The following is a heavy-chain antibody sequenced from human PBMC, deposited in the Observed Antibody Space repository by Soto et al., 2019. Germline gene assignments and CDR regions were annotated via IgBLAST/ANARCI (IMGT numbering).Heavy chain of an antibody. CDR1: GFTFSSST. Sequence: GGSLRLSCAASGFTFSSSTMNWVRQAPGKGLEWVSAIIDSGGYTYYADSVKGRFTISRDNSKNTLYLQMNSLRAEDTALYYCAKETYYYYGMDVWGQGTTVTVS. CDR2: IIDSGGYT. V-gene: IGHV3-23*01. J-gene: IGHJ6*02. CDR3: AKETYYYYGMDV.